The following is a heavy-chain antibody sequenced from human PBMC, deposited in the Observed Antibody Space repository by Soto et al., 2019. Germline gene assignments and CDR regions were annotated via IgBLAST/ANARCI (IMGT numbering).Heavy chain of an antibody. J-gene: IGHJ6*02. V-gene: IGHV1-69*01. CDR2: IIPIFGTA. D-gene: IGHD5-18*01. CDR1: GGTFSSYA. Sequence: QVQLVQSGAEVKKPGASVKVSCKASGGTFSSYAISWVRQAPGQGLEWMGGIIPIFGTANYAQKFQGRVTITADESTSTAYMELSGLRSEDTAVYYCARDHRAMVPSYYYYYCMDVWGQGTTVTVSS. CDR3: ARDHRAMVPSYYYYYCMDV.